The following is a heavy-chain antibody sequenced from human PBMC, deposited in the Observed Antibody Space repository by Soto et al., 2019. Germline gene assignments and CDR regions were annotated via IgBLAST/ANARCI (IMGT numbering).Heavy chain of an antibody. V-gene: IGHV4-34*01. CDR3: ARGWSEYYCGSGSYTNWFDP. J-gene: IGHJ5*02. CDR1: GGSFSGYQ. Sequence: PSETLSLTCAVYGGSFSGYQWTWIRQTPGKRLEWIGEINDSGNINYNPSLKSRVTISVDTSKNQFSLKLSSVTAADTAVYYCARGWSEYYCGSGSYTNWFDPWGQGTLVTVSS. CDR2: INDSGNI. D-gene: IGHD3-10*01.